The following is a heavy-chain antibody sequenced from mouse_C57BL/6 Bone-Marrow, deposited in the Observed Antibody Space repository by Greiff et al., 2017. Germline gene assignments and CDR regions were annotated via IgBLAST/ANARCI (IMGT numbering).Heavy chain of an antibody. J-gene: IGHJ3*01. Sequence: VQLQQSGPELVKPGASVKISCKASGYAFSSSWMNWVKQRPGKGLEWIGRIYPGDGDTNYNGKFKGKATLTADKSSSTAYMQLSSLTSEDSAVYFCARSYYTAYWGRGTLVTVSA. V-gene: IGHV1-82*01. CDR3: ARSYYTAY. CDR1: GYAFSSSW. D-gene: IGHD2-12*01. CDR2: IYPGDGDT.